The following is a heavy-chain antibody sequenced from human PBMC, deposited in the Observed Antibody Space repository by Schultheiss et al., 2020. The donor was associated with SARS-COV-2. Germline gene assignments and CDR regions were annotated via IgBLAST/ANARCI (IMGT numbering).Heavy chain of an antibody. CDR1: GFTFSSYS. CDR3: ARESGGGPDY. CDR2: ISSSSNTI. Sequence: GGSLRLSCAASGFTFSSYSMNWVRQTPGKGLEWVSYISSSSNTIKYADSVKGRFTISRDNAKNSLYLQMNSLKDEDTAVYYCARESGGGPDYWGQGTLVTVSS. J-gene: IGHJ4*02. D-gene: IGHD3-16*01. V-gene: IGHV3-48*02.